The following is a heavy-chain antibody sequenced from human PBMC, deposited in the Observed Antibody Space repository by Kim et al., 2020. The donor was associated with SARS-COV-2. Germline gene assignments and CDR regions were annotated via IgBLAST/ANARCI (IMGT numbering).Heavy chain of an antibody. CDR3: ARDEYVERDSPSTIGH. J-gene: IGHJ4*02. CDR2: ISSTGGYT. D-gene: IGHD3-10*02. CDR1: RFSFSRYR. V-gene: IGHV3-21*04. Sequence: GGSLRLSCAASRFSFSRYRMNWVRQAPGKGLEWVSSISSTGGYTLNADSVKGRFTTSRDNAKKSVYLEMNSLRAEDTAVYHCARDEYVERDSPSTIGHWGQGTLVTVSS.